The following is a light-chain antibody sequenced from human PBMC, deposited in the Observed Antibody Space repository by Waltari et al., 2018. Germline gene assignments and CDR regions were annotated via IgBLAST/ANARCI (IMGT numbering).Light chain of an antibody. CDR1: NIGSKS. Sequence: SYVLTQPPSVSVAPGKTARITCGGNNIGSKSVHWYPQKPGQAPVLVIYYDSDRPSGIPERFSGYNSGNTATLTISRVEAGDEADYYCQVWDSSSDHPGVFGGGTKLTVL. CDR2: YDS. CDR3: QVWDSSSDHPGV. J-gene: IGLJ2*01. V-gene: IGLV3-21*04.